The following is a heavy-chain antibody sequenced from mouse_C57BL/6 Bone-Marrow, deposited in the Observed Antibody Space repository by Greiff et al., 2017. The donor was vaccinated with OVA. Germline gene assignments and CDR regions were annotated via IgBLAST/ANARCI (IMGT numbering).Heavy chain of an antibody. CDR1: GFTFSDYY. J-gene: IGHJ3*01. CDR3: ARQRGTGAWFAY. V-gene: IGHV5-12*01. Sequence: EVKLVESGGGLVQPGGSLKLSCAASGFTFSDYYMYWVRQTPEKRLGWVAYISNGGGSTYYPAPVTGRFTLSRDNAKNTLYLQMSRLKSEDTAMYYCARQRGTGAWFAYWGQGTLVTVSA. CDR2: ISNGGGST. D-gene: IGHD4-1*01.